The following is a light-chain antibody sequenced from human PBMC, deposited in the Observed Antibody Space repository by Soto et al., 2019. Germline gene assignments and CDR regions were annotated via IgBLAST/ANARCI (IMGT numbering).Light chain of an antibody. CDR3: QHYVGSPT. CDR1: QSVNNNF. Sequence: EIVLTQSPGTLSLSAGERATGSCRASQSVNNNFLAWYQLRPGQAPRLLISGASSRATGIPDRISGSGSGTDFTLTITRVEPEDSAMYYCQHYVGSPTFGQGTKVDIK. CDR2: GAS. J-gene: IGKJ1*01. V-gene: IGKV3-20*01.